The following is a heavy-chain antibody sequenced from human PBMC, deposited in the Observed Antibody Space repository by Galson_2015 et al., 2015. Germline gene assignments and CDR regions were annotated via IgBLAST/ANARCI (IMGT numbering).Heavy chain of an antibody. CDR2: INTGNGNT. J-gene: IGHJ4*02. V-gene: IGHV1-3*04. Sequence: SVKVSCKASGYSFTDYAIHWVRQAPGQGLEWMGWINTGNGNTECLQKFQGRVTITRDTSASTAYMELSSLTSEDTAVYYCEILAASTSHRGQGTLVTVSS. D-gene: IGHD2/OR15-2a*01. CDR3: EILAASTSH. CDR1: GYSFTDYA.